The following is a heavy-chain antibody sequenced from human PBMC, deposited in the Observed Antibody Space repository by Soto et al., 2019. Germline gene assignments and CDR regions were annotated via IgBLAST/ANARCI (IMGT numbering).Heavy chain of an antibody. V-gene: IGHV1-8*01. CDR1: GYTFTSYD. Sequence: ASVKVSCKASGYTFTSYDINWVRQATGQGLEWMGWMNPNSGNTGYAQKFQGRVTMTRNTSISTAYMELSSLRSEDTAVYYCARGLTSYYDFWSGPPRYYFDYWGQGTLVTVSS. CDR2: MNPNSGNT. CDR3: ARGLTSYYDFWSGPPRYYFDY. D-gene: IGHD3-3*01. J-gene: IGHJ4*02.